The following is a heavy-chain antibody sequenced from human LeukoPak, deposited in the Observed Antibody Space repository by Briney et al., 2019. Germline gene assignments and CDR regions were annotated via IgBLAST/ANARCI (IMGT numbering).Heavy chain of an antibody. Sequence: PSETLSLTCTVPGGSISSGDYYWSWVRQPPGKGLEWIGYIYYSGSTYYNPSLKSRVTISVDTSKNQFSLKLSSVTAADTAVYYCAREKPSQGYFQHWGQGTLVTVSS. V-gene: IGHV4-30-4*01. CDR3: AREKPSQGYFQH. CDR1: GGSISSGDYY. D-gene: IGHD1-14*01. J-gene: IGHJ1*01. CDR2: IYYSGST.